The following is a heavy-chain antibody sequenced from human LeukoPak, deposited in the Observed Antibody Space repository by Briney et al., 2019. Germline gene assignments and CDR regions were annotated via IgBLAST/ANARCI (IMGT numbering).Heavy chain of an antibody. D-gene: IGHD1-26*01. Sequence: GGSLRLSCAASGFTFSSDWMSWVRQAPRKGLQWVANIKQDGSEKYYVDSVKGRFNISRDNAKNSLYLQMNSLRAEDTAVYYCARIVGATDAFDIWGQGTMVTVSS. J-gene: IGHJ3*02. CDR1: GFTFSSDW. CDR3: ARIVGATDAFDI. V-gene: IGHV3-7*01. CDR2: IKQDGSEK.